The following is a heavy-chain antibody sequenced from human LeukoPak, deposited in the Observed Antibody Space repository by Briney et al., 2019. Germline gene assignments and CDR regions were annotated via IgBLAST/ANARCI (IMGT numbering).Heavy chain of an antibody. CDR2: IYSSGRT. Sequence: SETLSLTCSVSGGSLTSYYWSWIRQPAGKGLEWIGRIYSSGRTNYNPSLKSRVTMSVDTSKHQFSLKLRSVTAADTAVYYCARGRFSGYCSGGSCYPDADNWFDPWGQGTLVTVSS. CDR1: GGSLTSYY. CDR3: ARGRFSGYCSGGSCYPDADNWFDP. J-gene: IGHJ5*02. V-gene: IGHV4-4*07. D-gene: IGHD2-15*01.